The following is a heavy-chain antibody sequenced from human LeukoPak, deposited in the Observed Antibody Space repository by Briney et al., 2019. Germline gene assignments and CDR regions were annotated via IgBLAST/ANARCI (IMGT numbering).Heavy chain of an antibody. CDR1: GGSISSYY. V-gene: IGHV4-59*08. D-gene: IGHD3-10*01. J-gene: IGHJ5*02. Sequence: SETLSLTCTVPGGSISSYYWSWIRQPPGKGLEWIGCIYYSGSTNYNPSLKSRVTISVDTSKNQFSLKLSSVTAADTAVYYCARLPTYYYMFDPWGQGTLVTVSS. CDR2: IYYSGST. CDR3: ARLPTYYYMFDP.